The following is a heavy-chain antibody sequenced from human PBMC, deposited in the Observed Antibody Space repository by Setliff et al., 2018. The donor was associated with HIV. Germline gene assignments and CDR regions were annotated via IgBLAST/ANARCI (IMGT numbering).Heavy chain of an antibody. Sequence: GGSLRLSCAASGFTFSNYAMHWVRQAPGKGLEWVAVISYGGTKEYYADSVKGRFTISRDNSKNTLYLQGGSLRPDDTAVYYCARDGAYGGNVGDDYWGQGTRVTVSS. CDR1: GFTFSNYA. V-gene: IGHV3-30*04. CDR2: ISYGGTKE. CDR3: ARDGAYGGNVGDDY. D-gene: IGHD4-17*01. J-gene: IGHJ4*02.